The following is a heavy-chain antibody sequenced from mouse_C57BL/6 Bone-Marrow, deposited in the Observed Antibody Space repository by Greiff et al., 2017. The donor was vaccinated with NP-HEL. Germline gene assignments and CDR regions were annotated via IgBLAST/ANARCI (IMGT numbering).Heavy chain of an antibody. CDR1: GFTFSDYG. Sequence: EVKLVESGGGLVKPGGSLKLSCAASGFTFSDYGMHWVRQAPEKGLEWVAYISSGSSTIYYADTVKGRFTISRDNAKNTLFLQMTSLRSEDTAMYYCASLYSKSAMDYWGQGTSVTVSS. D-gene: IGHD2-5*01. J-gene: IGHJ4*01. CDR2: ISSGSSTI. CDR3: ASLYSKSAMDY. V-gene: IGHV5-17*01.